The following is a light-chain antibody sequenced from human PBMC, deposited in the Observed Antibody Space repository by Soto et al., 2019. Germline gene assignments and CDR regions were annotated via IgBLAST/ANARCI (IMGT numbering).Light chain of an antibody. V-gene: IGKV3-11*01. Sequence: EIVLTQSPATLSLSPGERATLSCRASQSVSSYLAWYQHKPGQAPRLLIYDASNRATGIPARFSGSGSGTDFTLTISGLEPEDFAVYYCQQRSNWSLTFGGGTKVDIK. J-gene: IGKJ4*01. CDR2: DAS. CDR3: QQRSNWSLT. CDR1: QSVSSY.